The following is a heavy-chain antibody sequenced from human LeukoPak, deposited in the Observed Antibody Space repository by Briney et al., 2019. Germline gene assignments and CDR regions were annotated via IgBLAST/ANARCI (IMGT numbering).Heavy chain of an antibody. CDR1: GFSFSGYW. CDR2: INNDGSDT. V-gene: IGHV3-74*01. Sequence: PGGSLRLSCAASGFSFSGYWMHWVRQAPGKGLVWVSYINNDGSDTTYADSVKGRFTISRDNAKNTVDLQMNSLRAEDTAVYCCGRGGWGTAIDYLGQGTLVTVSS. D-gene: IGHD3-16*01. CDR3: GRGGWGTAIDY. J-gene: IGHJ4*02.